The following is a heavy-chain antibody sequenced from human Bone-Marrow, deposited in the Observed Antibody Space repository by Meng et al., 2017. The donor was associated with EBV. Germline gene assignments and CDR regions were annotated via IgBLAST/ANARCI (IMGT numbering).Heavy chain of an antibody. CDR1: GYTVSNYG. V-gene: IGHV1-18*01. CDR3: ARIGRFCGGDCYADY. D-gene: IGHD2-21*01. Sequence: QVRLGQSGAVVKKPGASVKVFCNAAGYTVSNYGIAWVRQAPGKGLEWMGWISGYDGNTNYEQKFQGRVTMTTDTSTSTAYMDLRSLRSDDTAVYYCARIGRFCGGDCYADYWGQGTLVTVSS. J-gene: IGHJ4*02. CDR2: ISGYDGNT.